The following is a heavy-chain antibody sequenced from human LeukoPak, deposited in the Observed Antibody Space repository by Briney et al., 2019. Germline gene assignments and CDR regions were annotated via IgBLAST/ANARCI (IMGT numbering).Heavy chain of an antibody. CDR3: ARGRWHPSVRVDY. CDR1: GGSISSYY. CDR2: INHSGST. V-gene: IGHV4-34*01. Sequence: SETLSLTCTVSGGSISSYYWSWIRQPPGKGLEWIGEINHSGSTNYNPSLKSRVTISVDTSKNQFSLKLNSVTATDTAVYYCARGRWHPSVRVDYWGQGTLVTVSS. D-gene: IGHD6-13*01. J-gene: IGHJ4*02.